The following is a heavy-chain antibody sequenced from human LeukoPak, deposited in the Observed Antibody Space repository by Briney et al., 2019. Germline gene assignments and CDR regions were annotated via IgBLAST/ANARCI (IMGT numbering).Heavy chain of an antibody. CDR2: ISYDGSNK. J-gene: IGHJ4*02. CDR3: AIPEGELLWVSVY. V-gene: IGHV3-30*01. Sequence: GGSLRLSCAASGFTFSSYAMHWVRQAPGKGLEWVAVISYDGSNKYYADSVKGRFTISRDNSKNTLYLQMNSLRAEDTAVYYCAIPEGELLWVSVYWGQGTLVTVSS. D-gene: IGHD1-26*01. CDR1: GFTFSSYA.